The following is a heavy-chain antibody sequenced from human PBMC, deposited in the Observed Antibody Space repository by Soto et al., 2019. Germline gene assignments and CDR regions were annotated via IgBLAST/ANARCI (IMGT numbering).Heavy chain of an antibody. CDR2: INHSGST. CDR1: GGSFSGYY. CDR3: ARDQVVLVPAAIAYYYGMDV. Sequence: SQTLSLTCAVYGGSFSGYYWSWIRQPPGKGLEWIGEINHSGSTNYNPCLKSRVTISRDNAKNSLYLPMNSLRAEDTAVYYCARDQVVLVPAAIAYYYGMDVWGQGTTVTVSS. J-gene: IGHJ6*02. V-gene: IGHV4-34*01. D-gene: IGHD2-2*01.